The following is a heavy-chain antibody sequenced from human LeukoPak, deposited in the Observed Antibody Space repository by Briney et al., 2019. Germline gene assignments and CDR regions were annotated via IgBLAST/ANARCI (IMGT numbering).Heavy chain of an antibody. CDR2: IWYDGSNK. D-gene: IGHD6-13*01. J-gene: IGHJ4*02. CDR3: ARASIAAAGAFDY. V-gene: IGHV3-33*01. CDR1: GFTFSSYG. Sequence: GGSLRLSCAASGFTFSSYGMHWVRQAPGKGLEWVAVIWYDGSNKYYADSVKGRFTISRDNSKNTLYLQMNSLRAEGTAVYYCARASIAAAGAFDYWGQGTLVTVSS.